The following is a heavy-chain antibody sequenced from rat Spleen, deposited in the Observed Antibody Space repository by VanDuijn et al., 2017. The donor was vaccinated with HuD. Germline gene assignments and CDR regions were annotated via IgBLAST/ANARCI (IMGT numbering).Heavy chain of an antibody. D-gene: IGHD1-6*01. J-gene: IGHJ3*01. CDR1: GFTFSNAW. Sequence: EVQLVETGGSLVQPGKSLKLTCGTSGFTFSNAWMNWVRQSPEKQLEWVAQIKAKSNNYATYYAESVKGRFTISRDDSKSSVYLQMDSLTSEDTATYYCATGPRILRLDWFAYWGQGTLVTVSS. V-gene: IGHV6-8*01. CDR3: ATGPRILRLDWFAY. CDR2: IKAKSNNYAT.